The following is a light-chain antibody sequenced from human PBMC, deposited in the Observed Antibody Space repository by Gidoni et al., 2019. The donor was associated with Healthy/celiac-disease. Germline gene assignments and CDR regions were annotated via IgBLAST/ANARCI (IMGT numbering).Light chain of an antibody. CDR3: QAWDSSTALYV. V-gene: IGLV3-1*01. CDR1: KLGDKY. CDR2: QES. J-gene: IGLJ1*01. Sequence: SYELPPPPSVSLSPRQTASITCSGDKLGDKYACWYQQKPDQSPVLVIYQESKRPSGIPERFSGSNSGNTATLTISGTQAMDEADYYCQAWDSSTALYVFGTGTKVTVL.